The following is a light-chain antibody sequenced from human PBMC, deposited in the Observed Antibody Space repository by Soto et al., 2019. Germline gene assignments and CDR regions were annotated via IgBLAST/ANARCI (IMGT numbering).Light chain of an antibody. CDR2: DAS. J-gene: IGKJ1*01. Sequence: DIQMTQSPSTLSASVGDRVTITCRASQGISSWLAWYQQKPGKAPKLLIYDASSLESGVPSRFSGSGSGTEFTLTINSLQPDDFATYYCQQYNSYSWTFDQGTKVEIK. V-gene: IGKV1-5*01. CDR3: QQYNSYSWT. CDR1: QGISSW.